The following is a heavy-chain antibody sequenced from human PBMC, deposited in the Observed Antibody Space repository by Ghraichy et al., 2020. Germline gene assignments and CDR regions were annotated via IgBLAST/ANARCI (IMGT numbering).Heavy chain of an antibody. D-gene: IGHD3-3*01. V-gene: IGHV3-30*18. CDR3: ANEYYDFWSGYAGYGYKLDY. Sequence: SCAASGFTFSNYGMHWVRQAPGKGLEWVALISYDGSNKYYADSVKGRFTISRDNSKNTVYLQMKSLRAEDTAVYYCANEYYDFWSGYAGYGYKLDYSGQSTPLTVSS. CDR1: GFTFSNYG. J-gene: IGHJ4*02. CDR2: ISYDGSNK.